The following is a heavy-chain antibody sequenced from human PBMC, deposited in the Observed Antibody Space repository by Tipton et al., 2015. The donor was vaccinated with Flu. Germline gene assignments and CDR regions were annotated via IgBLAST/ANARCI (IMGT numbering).Heavy chain of an antibody. D-gene: IGHD3-22*01. CDR3: ARVQLLGYDSSGSQYYFDY. CDR2: ISSSGSTI. V-gene: IGHV3-11*04. CDR1: GFTFSDYY. J-gene: IGHJ4*01. Sequence: SLRLSCAASGFTFSDYYMSWIRQAPGKGPEWVSYISSSGSTIYYADSVKGRFTISRDNAKNSLYLQMNSLRAEDTAVYYCARVQLLGYDSSGSQYYFDYWGQGTLVTVSS.